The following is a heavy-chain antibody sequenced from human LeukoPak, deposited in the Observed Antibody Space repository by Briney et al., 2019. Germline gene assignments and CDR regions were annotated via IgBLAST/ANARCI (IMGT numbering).Heavy chain of an antibody. D-gene: IGHD3-10*01. CDR3: ASLSYYVSGAWFDP. CDR2: IYYSGSA. V-gene: IGHV4-59*01. Sequence: PSETLSLTCTVSGGSISSYYWSWIRQPPGKGLEWIGYIYYSGSANYNPSLKSRVTISVDTSKNQFSLKLSSVTAADTAVYYCASLSYYVSGAWFDPWGQGTLVTVSS. CDR1: GGSISSYY. J-gene: IGHJ5*02.